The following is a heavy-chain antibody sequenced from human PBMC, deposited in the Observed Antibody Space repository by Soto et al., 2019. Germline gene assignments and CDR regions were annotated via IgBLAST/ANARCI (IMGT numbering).Heavy chain of an antibody. V-gene: IGHV1-69*13. CDR1: GYTFSRFY. CDR2: IIPYYNTL. Sequence: SVKVSCKASGYTFSRFYIAWVRQAPGQGLEWMGGIIPYYNTLNYAQKFQDRVTITADDSTNTVYMELSSLRSDDTAVYFCASGASRWYPYFFDSWAQGTLVTVSS. D-gene: IGHD6-13*01. J-gene: IGHJ4*02. CDR3: ASGASRWYPYFFDS.